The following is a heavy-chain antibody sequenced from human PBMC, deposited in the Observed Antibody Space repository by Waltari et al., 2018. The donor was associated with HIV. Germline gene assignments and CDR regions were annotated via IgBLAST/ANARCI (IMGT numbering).Heavy chain of an antibody. Sequence: EVQLVESGGDLLKPGGCLRLSCAGSGFTLNHVGVSWVRQDPGKGPEWVGKTNAKSDGGATDFATVGKGRFAMSKEDSTNTVYRQRNSLKTEDTAMYDCATEETFGAGNYFEYWGQGTLVTVSS. CDR2: TNAKSDGGAT. D-gene: IGHD3-3*01. CDR1: GFTLNHVG. V-gene: IGHV3-15*01. J-gene: IGHJ4*02. CDR3: ATEETFGAGNYFEY.